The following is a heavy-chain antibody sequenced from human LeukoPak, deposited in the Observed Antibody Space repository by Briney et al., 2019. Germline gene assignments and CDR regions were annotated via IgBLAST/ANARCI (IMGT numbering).Heavy chain of an antibody. D-gene: IGHD2-2*01. CDR2: ISSDGNNK. J-gene: IGHJ4*02. Sequence: PGGSLGLSCVASGFTFNTYGIHWVRQAPGKGLEWVAGISSDGNNKDYSDSVKGRFTISRDNSKNTLYLQMNSLRAEDTAVYYCAKAAYCTSTSCHFSGYAQRPLDSWGQGTLVTVSS. CDR3: AKAAYCTSTSCHFSGYAQRPLDS. CDR1: GFTFNTYG. V-gene: IGHV3-30*18.